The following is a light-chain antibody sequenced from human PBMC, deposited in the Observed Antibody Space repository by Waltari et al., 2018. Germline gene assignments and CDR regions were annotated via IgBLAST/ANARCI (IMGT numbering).Light chain of an antibody. J-gene: IGLJ2*01. CDR3: SSYAGSSKGV. Sequence: QSALTQPASVSGSPGQSITISCTGTSSDVGNYKRVSWYQQHPGKAPKLMISAVSKRPSGGSDRFSGSKSGDMASLTISGLQPEDEAEYFCSSYAGSSKGVFGGGTKVTVL. V-gene: IGLV2-23*02. CDR1: SSDVGNYKR. CDR2: AVS.